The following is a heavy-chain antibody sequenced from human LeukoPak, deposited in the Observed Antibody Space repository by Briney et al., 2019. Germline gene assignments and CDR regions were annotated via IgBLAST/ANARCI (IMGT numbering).Heavy chain of an antibody. CDR3: ARVPRRGDQFDP. V-gene: IGHV1-46*01. J-gene: IGHJ5*02. CDR2: INPSGSST. D-gene: IGHD3-10*01. CDR1: GYSFTSYY. Sequence: ASVKVSCKASGYSFTSYYMHWVRQAPGQGLEWMGLINPSGSSTTYAQRFQGRVTMTRSPSITTAYMELTSLTYEDTAVYYCARVPRRGDQFDPWGQGTLVTVSS.